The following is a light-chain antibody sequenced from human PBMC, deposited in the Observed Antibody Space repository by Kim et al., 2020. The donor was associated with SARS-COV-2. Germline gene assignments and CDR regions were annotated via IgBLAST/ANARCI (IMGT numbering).Light chain of an antibody. CDR2: GAS. Sequence: PGERATLSCRASQSISSNLAWYQQKPRQAPRLLIYGASTRATGIPARFSGSGSGTEFTLTISSLQSADFAVYFCQQYNNWPPYMYTFGQGTKLEI. J-gene: IGKJ2*01. CDR3: QQYNNWPPYMYT. V-gene: IGKV3-15*01. CDR1: QSISSN.